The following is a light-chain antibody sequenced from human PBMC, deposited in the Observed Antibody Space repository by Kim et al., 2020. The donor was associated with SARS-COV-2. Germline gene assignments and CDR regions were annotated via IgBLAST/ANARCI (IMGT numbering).Light chain of an antibody. CDR2: GAS. CDR1: QSVSDRY. J-gene: IGKJ1*01. Sequence: SPGERATLSCRASQSVSDRYLAWFQQKPGQAPRLLIYGASSRAPGIPDRFGGSGSGKDFTLTISSLEPEDFAVYYCHQYTRPPWTFGQGTKVEIK. CDR3: HQYTRPPWT. V-gene: IGKV3-20*01.